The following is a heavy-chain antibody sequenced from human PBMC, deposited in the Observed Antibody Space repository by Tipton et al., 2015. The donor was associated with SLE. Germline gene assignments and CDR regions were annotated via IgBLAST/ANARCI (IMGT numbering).Heavy chain of an antibody. Sequence: TLSLTCTVSGCSISSSNYYWAWFRQPPGKGLEWIGTIYYSGTTNHNPPLKGRVTISADTSKNQFSLRLTSVTAADTAVYYCARAPFYSFSSGYFGGWLDPWGQGTLVTVS. CDR1: GCSISSSNYY. J-gene: IGHJ5*02. CDR2: IYYSGTT. CDR3: ARAPFYSFSSGYFGGWLDP. D-gene: IGHD3-3*01. V-gene: IGHV4-39*07.